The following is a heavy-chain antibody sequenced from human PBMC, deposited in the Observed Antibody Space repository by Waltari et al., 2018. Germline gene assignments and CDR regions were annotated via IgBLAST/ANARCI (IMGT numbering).Heavy chain of an antibody. CDR2: IGGSGSTI. J-gene: IGHJ4*02. V-gene: IGHV3-48*03. Sequence: EVQLVESGGRSVLPGESLRLSCAASGFQFINYEINWVRQAPGKGLEWIADIGGSGSTIYYADSVKGRFTVSRDNARDSAFLQMDTLRVEDTAVYFCARAGLSRPFDWPYFDSWGPGTLVTVSS. CDR3: ARAGLSRPFDWPYFDS. CDR1: GFQFINYE. D-gene: IGHD3-9*01.